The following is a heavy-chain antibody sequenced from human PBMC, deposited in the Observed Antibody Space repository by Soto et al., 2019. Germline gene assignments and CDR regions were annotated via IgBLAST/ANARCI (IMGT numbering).Heavy chain of an antibody. V-gene: IGHV4-34*01. CDR1: GGSFSGYY. CDR2: INHSGST. J-gene: IGHJ4*02. Sequence: PSETLSLTCAVYGGSFSGYYWSWIRQPPGKGLEWIGEINHSGSTNYNPSLKSRVTISVDTSKNQFSLKLSSVTAADTAVYYCASGRQLVPDYWGKGTLGTVSS. CDR3: ASGRQLVPDY. D-gene: IGHD6-6*01.